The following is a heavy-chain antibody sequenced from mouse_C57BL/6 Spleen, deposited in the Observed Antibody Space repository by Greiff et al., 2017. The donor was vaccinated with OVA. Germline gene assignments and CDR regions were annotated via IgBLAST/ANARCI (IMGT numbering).Heavy chain of an antibody. CDR1: GYTFTDYY. D-gene: IGHD2-4*01. J-gene: IGHJ3*01. CDR2: IYPGSGNT. Sequence: QVQLKESGAELVRPGASVKLSCKASGYTFTDYYINWVKQRPGQGLEWIARIYPGSGNTYYNEKFKGKATLTAEKSSSTAYMQLSSLTSEDSAVYFCARGRDYEAWFAYWGQGTLVTVSA. V-gene: IGHV1-76*01. CDR3: ARGRDYEAWFAY.